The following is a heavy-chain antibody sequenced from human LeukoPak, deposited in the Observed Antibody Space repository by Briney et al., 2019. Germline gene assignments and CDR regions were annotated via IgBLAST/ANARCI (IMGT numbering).Heavy chain of an antibody. Sequence: GESLKISCKGSGYSFTSYWIGWVRQMPGKGLEWMGIIYPGDSDTRYSPSFQGQVTISADKSISTAYLQWSSLKASDTAMYYCARINYYGSGSYYNVRYYYYMDVWGKGTTVTISS. CDR1: GYSFTSYW. J-gene: IGHJ6*03. CDR2: IYPGDSDT. D-gene: IGHD3-10*01. CDR3: ARINYYGSGSYYNVRYYYYMDV. V-gene: IGHV5-51*01.